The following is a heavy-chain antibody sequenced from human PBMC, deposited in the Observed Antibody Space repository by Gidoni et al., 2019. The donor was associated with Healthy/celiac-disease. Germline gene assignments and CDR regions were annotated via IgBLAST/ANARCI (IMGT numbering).Heavy chain of an antibody. Sequence: QVQLQESGPGLVKPSQTLSLTCTFSGGSISSGGYYWSWIRQQPGKGLEWIGYIYYSGSTYYNPSLKSRVTISVDTSKNQFSLKLSSVTAADTAVYYCARESYYDRSGYYYVSWFDPWGQGTLVTVSS. CDR2: IYYSGST. D-gene: IGHD3-22*01. V-gene: IGHV4-31*03. CDR1: GGSISSGGYY. CDR3: ARESYYDRSGYYYVSWFDP. J-gene: IGHJ5*02.